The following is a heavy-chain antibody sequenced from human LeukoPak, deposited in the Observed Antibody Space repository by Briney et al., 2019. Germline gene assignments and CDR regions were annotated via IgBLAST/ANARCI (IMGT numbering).Heavy chain of an antibody. CDR1: GGSISDYY. J-gene: IGHJ4*02. CDR3: ARGDMASIRFDY. V-gene: IGHV4-59*01. CDR2: VYYSGSI. D-gene: IGHD5-24*01. Sequence: PSETLSLTCTVSGGSISDYYGSWIRQPPGKGLEWIGYVYYSGSINYNPSLKSRVTISAATSKNEFSLKLSSVTAADTAVYYCARGDMASIRFDYWGLGALVTVSS.